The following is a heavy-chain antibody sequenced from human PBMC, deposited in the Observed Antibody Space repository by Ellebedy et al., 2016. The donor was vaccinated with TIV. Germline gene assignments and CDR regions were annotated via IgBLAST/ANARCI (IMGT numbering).Heavy chain of an antibody. J-gene: IGHJ4*02. CDR2: FDPEDGET. CDR1: GYTLTELS. V-gene: IGHV1-24*01. Sequence: AASVKVSCKVSGYTLTELSMHWVRQAPGKGLEWMGGFDPEDGETIYAQKFQGRVTMTEGTSTDTAYMELSSLRSDDTAVYYCAALYCSSTSCPNSWGQGTLVTVSS. CDR3: AALYCSSTSCPNS. D-gene: IGHD2-2*01.